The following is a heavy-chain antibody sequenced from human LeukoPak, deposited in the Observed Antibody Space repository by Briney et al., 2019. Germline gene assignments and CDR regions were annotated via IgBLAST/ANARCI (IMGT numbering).Heavy chain of an antibody. J-gene: IGHJ4*02. Sequence: SESLSLTCTVSGGYISNYFWSWIRQPPGTGLEWVGYISDSGSANHNPSLKSRVTMSVDTSKNQFSLELSSVTAADTAIYYCARHYSGRLDYWGQGTLVTVSS. V-gene: IGHV4-59*08. CDR2: ISDSGSA. CDR3: ARHYSGRLDY. D-gene: IGHD3-10*01. CDR1: GGYISNYF.